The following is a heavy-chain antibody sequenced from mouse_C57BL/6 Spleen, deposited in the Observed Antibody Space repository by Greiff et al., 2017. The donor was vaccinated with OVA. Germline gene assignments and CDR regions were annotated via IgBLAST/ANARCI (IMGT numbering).Heavy chain of an antibody. V-gene: IGHV1-7*01. CDR1: GYTFTSYW. CDR2: INPSSGYT. Sequence: QVHVKQSGAELAKPGASVKLSCKASGYTFTSYWMHWVKQRPGQGLEWIGYINPSSGYTKYNQKFKDKATLTADKSSSTAYMQLSSLTYEDSAVYYCASAYYYGSSHWYFDVWGTGTTVTVSS. D-gene: IGHD1-1*01. J-gene: IGHJ1*03. CDR3: ASAYYYGSSHWYFDV.